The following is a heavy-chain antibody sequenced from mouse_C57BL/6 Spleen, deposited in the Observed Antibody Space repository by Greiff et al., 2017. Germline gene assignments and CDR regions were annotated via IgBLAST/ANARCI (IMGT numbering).Heavy chain of an antibody. Sequence: EVKLVESGGGLVKPGGSLKLSCAASGFTFSDYGMHWVRQAPEKGLEWVAYISSGSSTIYYADTVTGRFTISRDNAKNTLFLQMTSRRSEDTAMYYCARPGGTYAMDYWGQGTSVTVSS. CDR2: ISSGSSTI. J-gene: IGHJ4*01. CDR1: GFTFSDYG. D-gene: IGHD4-1*01. CDR3: ARPGGTYAMDY. V-gene: IGHV5-17*01.